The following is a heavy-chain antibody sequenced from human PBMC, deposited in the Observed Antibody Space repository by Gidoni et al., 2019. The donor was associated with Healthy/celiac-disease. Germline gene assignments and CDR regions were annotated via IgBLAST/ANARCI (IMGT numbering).Heavy chain of an antibody. Sequence: EVQLVQSGAEVKKPGESLKISCTGSGYSFTSYWIGWVRQMPGNGMEWMGIIYRGDSETRYSPSFKGQFTISADKSNSTAYLQWSSLKAADTAMYYCARHSSGWYGWYFDLWGRGTLVTVSS. D-gene: IGHD6-19*01. CDR1: GYSFTSYW. V-gene: IGHV5-51*01. CDR2: IYRGDSET. J-gene: IGHJ2*01. CDR3: ARHSSGWYGWYFDL.